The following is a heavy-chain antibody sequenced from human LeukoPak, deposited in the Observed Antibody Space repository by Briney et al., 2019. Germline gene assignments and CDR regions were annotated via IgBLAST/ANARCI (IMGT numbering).Heavy chain of an antibody. J-gene: IGHJ5*02. Sequence: GGSLRLSCAASGFTFSSYAMSWVRQAPGKGLEWVSAISGSGGSTYYADSVKGRFTISRDNSKNTLYLQMNSLRAEDTALYHCARVYSYGSNWFDPWGQGTLVTVSS. CDR1: GFTFSSYA. CDR3: ARVYSYGSNWFDP. D-gene: IGHD5-18*01. CDR2: ISGSGGST. V-gene: IGHV3-23*01.